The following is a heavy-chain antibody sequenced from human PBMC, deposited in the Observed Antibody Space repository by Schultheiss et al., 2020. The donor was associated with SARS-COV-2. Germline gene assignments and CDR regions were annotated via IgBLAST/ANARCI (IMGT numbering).Heavy chain of an antibody. J-gene: IGHJ3*02. D-gene: IGHD5-18*01. Sequence: SETLSLTCTVSGGSISSYYWSWIRQPPGKGLEWIGSIYHSGSTYYNPSLKSRVTISVYTSKNQFSLKLSSVTAADTAVYYCARAGYSYGYAFDIWGQGTMVTVSS. CDR2: IYHSGST. CDR1: GGSISSYY. V-gene: IGHV4-59*12. CDR3: ARAGYSYGYAFDI.